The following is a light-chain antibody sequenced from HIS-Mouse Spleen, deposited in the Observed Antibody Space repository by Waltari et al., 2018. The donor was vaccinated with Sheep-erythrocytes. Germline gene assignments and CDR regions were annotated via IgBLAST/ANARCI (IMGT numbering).Light chain of an antibody. V-gene: IGKV1-8*01. J-gene: IGKJ2*01. CDR1: QGISSY. Sequence: AIRMTQSPSPLSASTGDRVTITCLASQGISSYLAWYQQKPGKAPKLLIYAASTLQSGVPSRFSGSGSGTDFTLTISCLQSEDFATYYCQQYYSYPYTFGQGTKLEIK. CDR3: QQYYSYPYT. CDR2: AAS.